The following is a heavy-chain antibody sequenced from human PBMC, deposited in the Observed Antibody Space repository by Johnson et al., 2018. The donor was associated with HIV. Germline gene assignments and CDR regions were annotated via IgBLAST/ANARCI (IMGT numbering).Heavy chain of an antibody. V-gene: IGHV3-23*04. Sequence: VQLVESGGGVVQPGGSLRLSCAASGFTFSSYGMHWVRQAPGKGLEWVSAISGSGGSTYYADSVKGRFTISRDNSKNTLYLQMHSLRAEDTAVYYCEKGRMGASGSYEVWRQVTMVTVSP. D-gene: IGHD1-26*01. J-gene: IGHJ3*01. CDR1: GFTFSSYG. CDR2: ISGSGGST. CDR3: EKGRMGASGSYEV.